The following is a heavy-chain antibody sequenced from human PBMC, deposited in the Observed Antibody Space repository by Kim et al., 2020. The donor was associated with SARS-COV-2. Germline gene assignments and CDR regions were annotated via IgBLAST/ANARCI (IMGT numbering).Heavy chain of an antibody. CDR3: AITTTVVTRGGYFDY. V-gene: IGHV4-59*08. D-gene: IGHD4-17*01. CDR2: IYYSGST. J-gene: IGHJ4*02. CDR1: GGSISSYY. Sequence: SETLSLTCTVSGGSISSYYWSWIRQPPGKGLEWIGYIYYSGSTNYNPSLKSRVTISVDTSKNQFSLKLSSVTAADTAVYYCAITTTVVTRGGYFDYWGQG.